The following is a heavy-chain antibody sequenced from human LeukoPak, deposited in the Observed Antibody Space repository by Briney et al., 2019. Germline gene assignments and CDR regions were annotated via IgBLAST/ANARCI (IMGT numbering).Heavy chain of an antibody. D-gene: IGHD3-22*01. CDR1: GGTFSSYA. CDR3: ARVMDYYDSSGYYYYYFDY. V-gene: IGHV1-69*13. CDR2: IIPIFGTA. J-gene: IGHJ4*02. Sequence: ASVKVSYKASGGTFSSYAISWVRQAPGQGLEWMGGIIPIFGTANYAQKFQGRVTITADESTSTAYMELSSLRSEDTAVYYCARVMDYYDSSGYYYYYFDYWGRGTLVTVSS.